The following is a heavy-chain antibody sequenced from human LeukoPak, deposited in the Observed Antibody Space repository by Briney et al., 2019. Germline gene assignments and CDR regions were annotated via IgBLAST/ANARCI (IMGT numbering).Heavy chain of an antibody. J-gene: IGHJ4*02. Sequence: GASVKVSCKASGYTFTGYYMHWVRQAPGQGLEWMGRINPNSGATNYAQKFQGRVTMTRDTSISTAYMELSSLRSEDTAVYYCATDRGYYDSSGYYYVYWGQGTLVTVSS. V-gene: IGHV1-2*06. CDR1: GYTFTGYY. CDR2: INPNSGAT. CDR3: ATDRGYYDSSGYYYVY. D-gene: IGHD3-22*01.